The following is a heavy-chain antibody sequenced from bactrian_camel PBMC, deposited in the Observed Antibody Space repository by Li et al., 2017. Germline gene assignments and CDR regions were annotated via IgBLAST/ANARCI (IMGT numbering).Heavy chain of an antibody. CDR1: SDFRPDC. V-gene: IGHV3S54*01. CDR2: ISPGGAYI. D-gene: IGHD2*01. J-gene: IGHJ4*01. Sequence: VQLVESGGDSVQAGGSLSLFCAAPSDFRPDCMGWFRQAPGKEREGIAIISPGGAYIRYSDSVKGRFTISRDNAKMTVDLQMNRLKSEDTAYYYCAAKAGLSGLDSLLRPDYWGRGTQVTVS. CDR3: AAKAGLSGLDSLLRPDY.